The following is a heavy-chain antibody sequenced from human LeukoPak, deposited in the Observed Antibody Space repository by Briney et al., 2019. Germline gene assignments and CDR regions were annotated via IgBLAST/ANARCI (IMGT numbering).Heavy chain of an antibody. CDR3: ARDLERDYYDFWSGLGY. Sequence: SVKVSCKASGGTFSSYAISWVRQAPGQGLEWMGEIIPIFGTANYAQKFQGRVTITTDESTSTAYMELSSLRSEDTAVYYCARDLERDYYDFWSGLGYWGQGTLVTVSS. V-gene: IGHV1-69*05. J-gene: IGHJ4*02. D-gene: IGHD3-3*01. CDR1: GGTFSSYA. CDR2: IIPIFGTA.